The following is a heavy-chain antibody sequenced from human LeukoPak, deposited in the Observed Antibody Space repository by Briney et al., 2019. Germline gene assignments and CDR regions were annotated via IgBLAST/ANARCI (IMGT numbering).Heavy chain of an antibody. CDR2: INPNGGST. Sequence: ASVKVSCKASGYTFTRYYIHWVRQAPGQGLEWMGIINPNGGSTSYTQKFQGTVTMTRDTSTSTVYMELSRLRSEDTAVNDGARSGSGYDFDFWGQGTLVTVSS. CDR3: ARSGSGYDFDF. CDR1: GYTFTRYY. V-gene: IGHV1-46*03. J-gene: IGHJ4*02. D-gene: IGHD5-12*01.